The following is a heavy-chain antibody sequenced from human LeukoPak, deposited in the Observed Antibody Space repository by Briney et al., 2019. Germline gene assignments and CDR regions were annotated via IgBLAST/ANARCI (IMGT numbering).Heavy chain of an antibody. Sequence: SETLPLTCAVSGYSISSGYYWGWIRQPPGKGLEWIRSIYHSGSTYYNPSLKSRVTISVDTSKNQFSLKLSSVTAADTAVYYCASPDCSSTSCAEDYWYFDLWGRGTLVTVSS. V-gene: IGHV4-38-2*01. D-gene: IGHD2-2*01. CDR1: GYSISSGYY. CDR2: IYHSGST. J-gene: IGHJ2*01. CDR3: ASPDCSSTSCAEDYWYFDL.